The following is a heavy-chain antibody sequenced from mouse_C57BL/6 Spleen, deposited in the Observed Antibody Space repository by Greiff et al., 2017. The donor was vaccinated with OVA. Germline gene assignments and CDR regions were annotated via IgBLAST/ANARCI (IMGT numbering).Heavy chain of an antibody. CDR3: ARGAGSSGWYMDV. CDR2: IYPGDGDT. Sequence: VHLVESGAELVKPGASVKISCKASGYAFSSYWMNWVKQRPGQGLEWIGQIYPGDGDTNYNGKFKGKATLTADNSSSTAYMQLSSLPSEDSAVYYCARGAGSSGWYMDVWGTGTTVTVSS. CDR1: GYAFSSYW. J-gene: IGHJ1*03. V-gene: IGHV1-80*01. D-gene: IGHD1-1*01.